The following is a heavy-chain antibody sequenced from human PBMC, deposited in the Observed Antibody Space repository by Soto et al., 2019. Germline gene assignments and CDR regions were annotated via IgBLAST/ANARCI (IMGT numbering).Heavy chain of an antibody. Sequence: EVQLVESGGGLVQPGGSLRLSCAASGFTFSYYAINWVRQAPGKGLEWVSYISSSSADTSYADSVKGRFTISRDNGKNSLYLQMNSLRDEDTAVYYCAREKAYNYGHPFDYCGQGTLVTVSS. D-gene: IGHD5-18*01. CDR2: ISSSSADT. CDR3: AREKAYNYGHPFDY. CDR1: GFTFSYYA. J-gene: IGHJ4*02. V-gene: IGHV3-48*02.